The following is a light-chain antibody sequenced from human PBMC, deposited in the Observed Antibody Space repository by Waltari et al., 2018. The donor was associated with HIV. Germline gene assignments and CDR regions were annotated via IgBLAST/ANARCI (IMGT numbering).Light chain of an antibody. CDR2: DAS. CDR1: QSVSSY. CDR3: QQRSNWAPT. V-gene: IGKV3-11*01. J-gene: IGKJ5*01. Sequence: EIVLTQFPATLSLSSGERATLSCRASQSVSSYLAWYQQKPGQAPRLLIYDASNRAAGIPARFSGSGSGTDFTLTISSPETEDFAVYYCQQRSNWAPTFGQGTRLDIK.